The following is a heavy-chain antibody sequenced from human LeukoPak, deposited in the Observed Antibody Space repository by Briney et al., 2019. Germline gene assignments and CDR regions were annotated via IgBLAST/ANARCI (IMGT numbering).Heavy chain of an antibody. D-gene: IGHD3-22*01. Sequence: GGSLRLSCAASGFTFSNAWMSWVRQAPGKGLKWVGRIKSKTDGGTTDYAAPVKGRFTISSDDSKNTLYLQMNSLKTEDTAVYYCTTYYYYDSSGYYPDYWGQGTLVTVSS. CDR3: TTYYYYDSSGYYPDY. J-gene: IGHJ4*02. CDR1: GFTFSNAW. V-gene: IGHV3-15*01. CDR2: IKSKTDGGTT.